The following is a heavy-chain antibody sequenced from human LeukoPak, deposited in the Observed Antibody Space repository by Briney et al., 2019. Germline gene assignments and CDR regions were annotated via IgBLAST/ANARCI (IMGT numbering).Heavy chain of an antibody. V-gene: IGHV3-23*01. D-gene: IGHD5-24*01. CDR2: ISPGADIT. Sequence: GGSLRLSCAASGFTFSIRGMNWVRQAPGKGLEWVSGISPGADITYYAESVKGRFTISRDNSKNTLYLQINTLRAEDTAIYYCAKDCGWLHFCSWGQGTLVTVSS. J-gene: IGHJ5*02. CDR3: AKDCGWLHFCS. CDR1: GFTFSIRG.